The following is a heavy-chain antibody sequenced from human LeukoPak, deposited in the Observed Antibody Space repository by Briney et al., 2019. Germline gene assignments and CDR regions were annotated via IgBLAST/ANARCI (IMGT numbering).Heavy chain of an antibody. Sequence: SETLSLTCTVSGGSISSGSYYWSWSRQPAGKGLEWIGRICTSGSTNYNPSLKSRVTISVDTSKNQFSLKLSSVTAADTAVYYCAREYCGRDCYSGEFDYWGQGTLVTVSS. V-gene: IGHV4-61*02. D-gene: IGHD2-21*02. CDR3: AREYCGRDCYSGEFDY. CDR1: GGSISSGSYY. CDR2: ICTSGST. J-gene: IGHJ4*02.